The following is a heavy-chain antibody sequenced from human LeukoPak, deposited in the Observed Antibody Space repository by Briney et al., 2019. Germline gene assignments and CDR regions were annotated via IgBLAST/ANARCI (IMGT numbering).Heavy chain of an antibody. V-gene: IGHV4-34*01. D-gene: IGHD3-22*01. Sequence: SETLSLTCAVYGGSFSGYYWSRIRQPPGKGLEWIGEINHSGSTNYNPSLKSRVTISVDTSKNQFSLKLSSVTAADTAVYYCARDRVESSGYYYYYGMDVWGQGTTVTVSS. J-gene: IGHJ6*02. CDR3: ARDRVESSGYYYYYGMDV. CDR2: INHSGST. CDR1: GGSFSGYY.